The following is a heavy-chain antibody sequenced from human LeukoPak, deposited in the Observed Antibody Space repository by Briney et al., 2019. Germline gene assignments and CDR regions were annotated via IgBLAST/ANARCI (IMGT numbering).Heavy chain of an antibody. V-gene: IGHV1-18*01. CDR3: ARLAYGANYIDY. D-gene: IGHD4-17*01. CDR1: GYTFTNYD. J-gene: IGHJ4*02. Sequence: ASVKVSCKASGYTFTNYDINWVRQAPGQGLEWMGWISAHNGNTNYAQKLQGRVTMTTDTSTSTAYMEMRSLRSDDTAVYYCARLAYGANYIDYWGQGTLVTVSS. CDR2: ISAHNGNT.